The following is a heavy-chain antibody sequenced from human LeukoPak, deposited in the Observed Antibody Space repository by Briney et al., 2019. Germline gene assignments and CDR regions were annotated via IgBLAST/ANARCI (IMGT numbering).Heavy chain of an antibody. CDR1: GYTFTGYY. Sequence: GASVKVSCKASGYTFTGYYLHWVRQAPGQGLERIGWINPNTGGTRYAQKFQARVTMTRDTSISTAYMELSRLRSDDTAMYYCARGDIMGVTDYRYFDYWGQGTLVTVSS. J-gene: IGHJ4*02. V-gene: IGHV1-2*02. CDR2: INPNTGGT. CDR3: ARGDIMGVTDYRYFDY. D-gene: IGHD1-26*01.